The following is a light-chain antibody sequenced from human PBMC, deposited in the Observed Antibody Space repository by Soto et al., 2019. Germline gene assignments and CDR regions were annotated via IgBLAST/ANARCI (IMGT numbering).Light chain of an antibody. CDR1: QSVLSSSNNKYY. J-gene: IGKJ2*01. Sequence: DIVMTQSPDSLAVSLGERATINCKSSQSVLSSSNNKYYLAWYQQKPGQPPKLLIYWASTRECGVPDRFSGSGSGTDFTLTISSLQAEDVAVYYCQQCYSTPYTFGQGTKLEIK. CDR3: QQCYSTPYT. CDR2: WAS. V-gene: IGKV4-1*01.